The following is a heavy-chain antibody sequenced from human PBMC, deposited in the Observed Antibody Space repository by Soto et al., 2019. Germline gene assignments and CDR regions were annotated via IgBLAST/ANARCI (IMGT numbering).Heavy chain of an antibody. Sequence: QITLKESGPTVVKSTQTLTLTCSLSGVSLSTRGVAVGWIRQPPGKALEWLALIYWNDDKRYSPSLKTRLTVTKDTSKNQVVLTMTGMDPVDTATYYCAHRPRGGSGYFDFEDWGQGSPVTVSS. CDR1: GVSLSTRGVA. J-gene: IGHJ4*02. V-gene: IGHV2-5*01. D-gene: IGHD3-22*01. CDR2: IYWNDDK. CDR3: AHRPRGGSGYFDFED.